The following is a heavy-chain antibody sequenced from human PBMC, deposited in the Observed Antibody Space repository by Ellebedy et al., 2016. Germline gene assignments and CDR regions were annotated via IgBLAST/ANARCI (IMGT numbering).Heavy chain of an antibody. CDR2: ISSSSDYI. J-gene: IGHJ4*02. D-gene: IGHD3-10*01. CDR3: VRSGESSYYFDY. Sequence: GESLKISCVASGFNFISYSMNWVRQAPGKGLEWVSSISSSSDYIYYADSVKGRFTISRDNAQNSLYLQMNSLRAEDTAVFYCVRSGESSYYFDYWGQGILVTVSS. V-gene: IGHV3-21*01. CDR1: GFNFISYS.